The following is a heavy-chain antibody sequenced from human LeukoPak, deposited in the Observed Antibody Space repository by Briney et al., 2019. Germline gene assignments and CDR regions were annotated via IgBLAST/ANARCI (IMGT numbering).Heavy chain of an antibody. Sequence: SVKVSCKASGGTFSSYAISWVRQAPGQGLEWMGGIIPIFGTANYAQKFQGRVTITADESTSTAYMELSRLRSDDTAVYYCAREGYSGYDSASQYFDYWGQGTLVTVSS. J-gene: IGHJ4*02. V-gene: IGHV1-69*13. CDR2: IIPIFGTA. CDR3: AREGYSGYDSASQYFDY. D-gene: IGHD5-12*01. CDR1: GGTFSSYA.